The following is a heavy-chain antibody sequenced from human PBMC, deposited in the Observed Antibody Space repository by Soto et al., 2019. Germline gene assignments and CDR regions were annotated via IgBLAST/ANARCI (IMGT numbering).Heavy chain of an antibody. CDR1: GFTFSSYA. D-gene: IGHD2-21*01. CDR3: AKVRKRHIVVVIATFDY. V-gene: IGHV3-23*01. J-gene: IGHJ4*02. Sequence: GGSLRLSCAASGFTFSSYAMSWVRQAPGKGLEWVSAISGSGGSTYYADSVKGRFTISRDNSKNTLYLQMNSLRAEDTAVYYCAKVRKRHIVVVIATFDYWGQGTLVTVSS. CDR2: ISGSGGST.